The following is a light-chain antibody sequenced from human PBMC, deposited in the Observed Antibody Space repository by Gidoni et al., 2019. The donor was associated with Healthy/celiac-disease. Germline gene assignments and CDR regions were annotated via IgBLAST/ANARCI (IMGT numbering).Light chain of an antibody. CDR2: VVS. J-gene: IGKJ5*01. V-gene: IGKV2D-29*01. CDR3: MQSRKFPPT. Sequence: DIVLTQTPLSLSVTPGQPASISCKSSQSLLHSDGKTYLYWYLQKPGQPPQPLIYVVSNRFSGVPDRLIGSGSGTDLTLKISRVEAEDVGVYDCMQSRKFPPTFGQGTRLEIK. CDR1: QSLLHSDGKTY.